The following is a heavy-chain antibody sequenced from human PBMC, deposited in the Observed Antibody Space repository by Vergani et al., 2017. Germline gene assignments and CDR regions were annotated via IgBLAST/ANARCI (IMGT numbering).Heavy chain of an antibody. D-gene: IGHD1-26*01. CDR2: ISASGAPT. V-gene: IGHV3-23*01. CDR3: ARDPGIVGAFDY. J-gene: IGHJ4*02. Sequence: EVHLLESGGGLIQPGGSLRLSCTASGFIFSTYAMSWVRQAPGKGLEWVSGISASGAPTYYADSVKGRFTISRDNSKNTLYLQMNSLRAEDTAVYYCARDPGIVGAFDYWGQGTLVTVSS. CDR1: GFIFSTYA.